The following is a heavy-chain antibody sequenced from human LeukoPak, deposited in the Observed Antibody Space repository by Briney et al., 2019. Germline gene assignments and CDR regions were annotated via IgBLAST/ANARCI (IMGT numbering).Heavy chain of an antibody. CDR3: AITGYSSNWEYF. D-gene: IGHD6-13*01. CDR1: GYTLTSYW. CDR2: INPYDSDT. J-gene: IGHJ4*02. V-gene: IGHV5-51*01. Sequence: GESLKISCKVSGYTLTSYWIGWARQMPGKGLEWMAIINPYDSDTRYSPSSQGQVIISVDRSITTAYLQWSSLEASDSAMYYCAITGYSSNWEYFWGQGTLVTVSS.